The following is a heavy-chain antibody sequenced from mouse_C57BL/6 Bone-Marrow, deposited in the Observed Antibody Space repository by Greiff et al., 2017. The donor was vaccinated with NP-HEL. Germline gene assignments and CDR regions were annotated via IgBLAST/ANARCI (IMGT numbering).Heavy chain of an antibody. Sequence: VQLQQSGPVLVKPGASVKMSCKASGYTFTDYYMNWVKQSHGKSLEWIGVINPYNGGTSYNQKFKGKATLTVDKSSSTAYMELNSLTSEDSAVYYCANYQSPYAMDYWGQGTSVTVSS. CDR1: GYTFTDYY. J-gene: IGHJ4*01. CDR2: INPYNGGT. D-gene: IGHD1-1*01. CDR3: ANYQSPYAMDY. V-gene: IGHV1-19*01.